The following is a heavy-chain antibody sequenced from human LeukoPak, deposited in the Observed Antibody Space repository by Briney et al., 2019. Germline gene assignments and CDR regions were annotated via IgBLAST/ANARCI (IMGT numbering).Heavy chain of an antibody. D-gene: IGHD3-10*01. J-gene: IGHJ6*02. CDR2: INHSGTT. CDR1: GGSFSGYY. CDR3: ARALGGVRGVIGGMDV. V-gene: IGHV4-34*01. Sequence: PSETLSLTCAVYGGSFSGYYWSWIRQSPGQGLEWMGKINHSGTTNYNPSLKSRVTMSVGTSKNQFSLNLSSVTAADTAVYYCARALGGVRGVIGGMDVWGQGTTVTVSS.